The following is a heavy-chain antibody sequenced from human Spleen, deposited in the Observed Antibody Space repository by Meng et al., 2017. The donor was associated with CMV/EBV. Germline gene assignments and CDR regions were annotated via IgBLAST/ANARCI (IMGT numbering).Heavy chain of an antibody. CDR2: VFGGNSA. CDR1: GFTVTGNY. V-gene: IGHV3-66*01. Sequence: GESLKISCAASGFTVTGNYMSWVRQAPGKGLEWVSVVFGGNSAYYADSVKGRFTISRDNSKNTLYLQMNSLRAEDTAVYYCAKDLGFLKGIYYYAMDVWGQGTTVTVSS. CDR3: AKDLGFLKGIYYYAMDV. D-gene: IGHD3-3*01. J-gene: IGHJ6*02.